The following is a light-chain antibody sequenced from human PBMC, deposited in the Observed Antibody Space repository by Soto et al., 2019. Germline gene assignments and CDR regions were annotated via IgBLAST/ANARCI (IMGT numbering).Light chain of an antibody. V-gene: IGKV3-20*01. CDR2: GAS. CDR1: QSVGSSF. Sequence: EIVLTQSPGTLSLSPGERATVSCRASQSVGSSFLAWYQQKPDQAPRLLIYGASSRATGIPARFSGSGSGNGCTLTNSTLEPEDCAVYFCHHYGISPYTFGQGTILEIK. CDR3: HHYGISPYT. J-gene: IGKJ2*01.